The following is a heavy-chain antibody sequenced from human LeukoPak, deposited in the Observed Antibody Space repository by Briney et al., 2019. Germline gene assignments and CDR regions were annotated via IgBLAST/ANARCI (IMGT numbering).Heavy chain of an antibody. D-gene: IGHD2-21*02. CDR1: GDTVASNSAA. CDR2: TYYRSRWDN. Sequence: SQTLSLTFAISGDTVASNSAAWNWLRQSPSRGLEWLGRTYYRSRWDNDYAVSVKGRITINADTSKNEISLHLNSVTPEDTAVYYCAREGLLLFDYWGQGTLVTVSS. V-gene: IGHV6-1*01. CDR3: AREGLLLFDY. J-gene: IGHJ4*02.